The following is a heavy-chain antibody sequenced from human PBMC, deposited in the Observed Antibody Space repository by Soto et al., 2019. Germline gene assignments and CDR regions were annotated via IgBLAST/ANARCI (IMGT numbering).Heavy chain of an antibody. CDR3: SRVLPYYYDSSGYYEP. D-gene: IGHD3-22*01. J-gene: IGHJ5*02. CDR2: LYYSGST. CDR1: GGSMSRGFYY. V-gene: IGHV4-31*03. Sequence: RSEAQSVVSPVFGGSMSRGFYYWSMIRQHPGKGLEWIGYLYYSGSTYYNPSLKSRVTISVDTSKNQFSLKLSSVTAADTAVYYCSRVLPYYYDSSGYYEPWGQGTLVTVSS.